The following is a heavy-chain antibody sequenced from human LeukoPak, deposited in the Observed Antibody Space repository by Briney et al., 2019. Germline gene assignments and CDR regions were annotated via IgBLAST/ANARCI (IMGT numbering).Heavy chain of an antibody. CDR2: INHSGST. CDR3: GRASTYCSGGSCILYYYYYMDV. D-gene: IGHD2-15*01. CDR1: GGSFSGYY. Sequence: NPSETLSLTCAVHGGSFSGYYWRWIRQPPGKGLEWIGEINHSGSTNSNPSPKSRVPISVDTSTNQFSLKLSSVTAADTAVYYCGRASTYCSGGSCILYYYYYMDVWGKGTTVTVSS. V-gene: IGHV4-34*01. J-gene: IGHJ6*03.